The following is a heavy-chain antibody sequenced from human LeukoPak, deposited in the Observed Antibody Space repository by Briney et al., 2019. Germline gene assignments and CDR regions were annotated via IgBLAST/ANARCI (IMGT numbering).Heavy chain of an antibody. J-gene: IGHJ4*02. D-gene: IGHD3-22*01. CDR1: GFTFSSYA. CDR3: ARTLWGYYGDSGYFPYYFDY. Sequence: PGGSLRLSCAASGFTFSSYAMSWVRQAPGKGLEWVSAISGSGGSTYYADSVKGRFTISRDNSKNTLYLQMNSLRAEDTAVYYCARTLWGYYGDSGYFPYYFDYWGQGTLVTVSS. CDR2: ISGSGGST. V-gene: IGHV3-23*01.